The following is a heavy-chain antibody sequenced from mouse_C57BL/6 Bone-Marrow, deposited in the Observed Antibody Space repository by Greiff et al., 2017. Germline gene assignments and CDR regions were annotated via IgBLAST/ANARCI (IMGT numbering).Heavy chain of an antibody. J-gene: IGHJ4*01. CDR3: ARTLDRAMDY. Sequence: QVQLQQPGAELVKPGASVKLSCKASGYTFTSYWMHWVKQRPGHGLEWIGMIHPNSGRTNYNEKFKSKATLTVDKSSSTAYMQLSSLTSENSAFYYCARTLDRAMDYWGQGTSVTVSA. V-gene: IGHV1-64*01. CDR1: GYTFTSYW. D-gene: IGHD3-3*01. CDR2: IHPNSGRT.